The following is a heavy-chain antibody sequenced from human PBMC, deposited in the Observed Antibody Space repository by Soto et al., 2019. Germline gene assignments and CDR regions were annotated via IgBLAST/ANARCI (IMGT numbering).Heavy chain of an antibody. CDR1: GFTFSSYS. CDR2: ISSSSGTI. CDR3: ARVISMDLLLHTAPGY. Sequence: PGGSLRLSCAASGFTFSSYSMNWVRQAPGKGLEWVSYISSSSGTIYNTDSVKGRFTISRDNAKNSLYLQMNSLRDEDTAVYYCARVISMDLLLHTAPGYWGQGTLVTVSS. V-gene: IGHV3-48*02. D-gene: IGHD5-18*01. J-gene: IGHJ4*02.